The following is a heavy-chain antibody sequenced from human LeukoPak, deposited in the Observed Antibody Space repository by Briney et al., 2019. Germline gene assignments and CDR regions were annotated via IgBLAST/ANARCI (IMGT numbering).Heavy chain of an antibody. Sequence: PSETLSLTCAVYGGSFSGYYWSWIRQPPGKGLEWIGEIDHSGSTNYNPSLKSRVTISVDTSKNQFSLKLSSVTAADTAAYYCARGAYDSSGADAFDIWGQGTMVTVSS. CDR1: GGSFSGYY. CDR2: IDHSGST. CDR3: ARGAYDSSGADAFDI. D-gene: IGHD3-22*01. V-gene: IGHV4-34*01. J-gene: IGHJ3*02.